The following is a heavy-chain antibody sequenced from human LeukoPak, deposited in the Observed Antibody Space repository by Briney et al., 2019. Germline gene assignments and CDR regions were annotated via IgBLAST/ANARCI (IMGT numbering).Heavy chain of an antibody. J-gene: IGHJ6*03. D-gene: IGHD6-6*01. Sequence: SDTLSLTCTVSGGSISSGGYYWSWIRQHPGKGLEWIGYIYYSGSTYYNPSLKSRVTISVDTSKNQFSLKLSSVTAADTAVYYCARDYGSSSDYYYMDVWGKGTTVTVSS. V-gene: IGHV4-31*03. CDR3: ARDYGSSSDYYYMDV. CDR2: IYYSGST. CDR1: GGSISSGGYY.